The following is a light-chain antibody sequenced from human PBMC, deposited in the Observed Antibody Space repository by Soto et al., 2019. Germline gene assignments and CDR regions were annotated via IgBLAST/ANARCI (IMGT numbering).Light chain of an antibody. Sequence: EIVLTQSPGTLSLSPGERATLSCRASQSISSSDLAWYQQKPGQAPRLLFYGASNRATGIPDRFSGSGSGMTFTLTVTRLEPDDFAVYYCQQYGSSTYTFGQGTKVDIK. CDR2: GAS. CDR1: QSISSSD. V-gene: IGKV3-20*01. J-gene: IGKJ2*01. CDR3: QQYGSSTYT.